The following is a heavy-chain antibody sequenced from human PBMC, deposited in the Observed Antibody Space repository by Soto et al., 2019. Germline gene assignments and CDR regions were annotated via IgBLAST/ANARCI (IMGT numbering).Heavy chain of an antibody. Sequence: PGGSLRLSCAASGFTFSSYAMSWVRQAPGKGLEWVSAISGSGGSTYYADSVKGRFTISGDNSKNTLYLQMNSLRAEDTAVYYCAKDHYDFWSGYFGYWGQGTLVTVSS. CDR2: ISGSGGST. CDR3: AKDHYDFWSGYFGY. D-gene: IGHD3-3*01. CDR1: GFTFSSYA. V-gene: IGHV3-23*01. J-gene: IGHJ4*02.